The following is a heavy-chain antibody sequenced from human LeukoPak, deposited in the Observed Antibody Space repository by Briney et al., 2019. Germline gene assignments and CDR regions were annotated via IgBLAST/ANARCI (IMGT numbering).Heavy chain of an antibody. CDR3: ARGVDGVYAFDI. D-gene: IGHD3-10*01. CDR1: GFTFSSYA. CDR2: LFGGGST. V-gene: IGHV3-23*01. Sequence: GASLRLSCAASGFTFSSYAMSWVRQAPGKGLEWVSVLFGGGSTYYADSVKGRFTISRDNSKNTLYLQMSSLRAEDTAMYYCARGVDGVYAFDIWGQGTLVTVSS. J-gene: IGHJ3*02.